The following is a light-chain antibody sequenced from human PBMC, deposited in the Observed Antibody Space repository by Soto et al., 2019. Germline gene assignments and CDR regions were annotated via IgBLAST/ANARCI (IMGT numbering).Light chain of an antibody. Sequence: DIQMTQSPSSLSASVGDRVTITCRASQSISSYLNWYQQKPGKAPKLLIYAASSLQSGVPSRFSGSGSGTDFTLTISSLQPEDFATYYWQQRYSGFTFGPGTKVDIK. CDR3: QQRYSGFT. CDR1: QSISSY. J-gene: IGKJ3*01. V-gene: IGKV1-39*01. CDR2: AAS.